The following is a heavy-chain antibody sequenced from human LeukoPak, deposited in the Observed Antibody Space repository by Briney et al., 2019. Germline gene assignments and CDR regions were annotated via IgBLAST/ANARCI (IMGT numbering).Heavy chain of an antibody. D-gene: IGHD5-24*01. Sequence: PGGSLRLSCAASGFTFSSYSMNWVRQAPGKGLEWVAVISHDGSNIHYGDSVKGRFTISRDNSKNTLYLQMSSLRAEDTAVYYCARDALRDGYYGGFDYWGQGTLVTVSS. CDR3: ARDALRDGYYGGFDY. CDR2: ISHDGSNI. V-gene: IGHV3-30*03. J-gene: IGHJ4*02. CDR1: GFTFSSYS.